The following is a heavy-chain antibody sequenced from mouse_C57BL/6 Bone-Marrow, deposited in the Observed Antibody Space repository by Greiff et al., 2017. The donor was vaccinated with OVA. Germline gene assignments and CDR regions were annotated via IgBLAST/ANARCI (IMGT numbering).Heavy chain of an antibody. V-gene: IGHV1-42*01. CDR2: INPSTGGT. CDR1: GYSFTGYY. J-gene: IGHJ3*01. CDR3: ARLNYYGYGGFAY. D-gene: IGHD2-2*01. Sequence: EVQRVESGPELVKPGASVKISCKASGYSFTGYYMNWVKQSPEKSLEWIGEINPSTGGTTYNQKFKAKATLTVDKSSSTAYMQLKSLTSEDSAVYYCARLNYYGYGGFAYWGQGTLVTVSA.